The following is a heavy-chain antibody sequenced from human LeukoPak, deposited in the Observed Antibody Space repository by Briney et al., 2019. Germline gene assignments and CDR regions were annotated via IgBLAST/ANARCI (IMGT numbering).Heavy chain of an antibody. V-gene: IGHV3-21*01. CDR2: ISSSSSYI. J-gene: IGHJ4*02. D-gene: IGHD1-20*01. CDR1: GFTFSSYS. Sequence: KTGGSLRLSCAASGFTFSSYSMNWVRQAPGKGLEWVSSISSSSSYIYYADSVKGRFTISRDNAKNSLYLQMNSLRAEDTAVYYCARTGITGTGGDYWGQGTLVTVSS. CDR3: ARTGITGTGGDY.